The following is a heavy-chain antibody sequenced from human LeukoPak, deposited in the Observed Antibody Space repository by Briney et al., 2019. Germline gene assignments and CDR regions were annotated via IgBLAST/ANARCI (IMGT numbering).Heavy chain of an antibody. CDR1: GFTFSSYS. J-gene: IGHJ4*02. CDR3: ASRDTIFGVVLSY. CDR2: ISSSSSYI. Sequence: PGGSLRLPCVASGFTFSSYSMNWVRQAPGKGLEWVSSISSSSSYIYYADSVKGRITISRDNAKNSLYLQMNSLRAEHTAVYYCASRDTIFGVVLSYWGQGTLVTVSS. D-gene: IGHD3-3*01. V-gene: IGHV3-21*01.